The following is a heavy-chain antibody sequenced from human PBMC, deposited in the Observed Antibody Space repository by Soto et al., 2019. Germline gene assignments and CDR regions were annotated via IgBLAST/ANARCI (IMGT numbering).Heavy chain of an antibody. CDR2: ISSNGGST. CDR1: GFTFSSYA. Sequence: PGGSLRLSCSASGFTFSSYAMHWVRQAPWKGLEYVSAISSNGGSTYYADSVKGRFTISRDNSKNTLYLQMSSLRAEDTAVYYCVKDVRDGYNKLDYWAQGTLVTVSS. D-gene: IGHD5-12*01. CDR3: VKDVRDGYNKLDY. V-gene: IGHV3-64D*08. J-gene: IGHJ4*02.